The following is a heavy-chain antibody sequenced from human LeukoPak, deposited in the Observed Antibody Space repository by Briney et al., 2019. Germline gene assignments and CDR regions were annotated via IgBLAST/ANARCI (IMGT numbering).Heavy chain of an antibody. J-gene: IGHJ4*02. CDR1: GFTFSNYA. CDR2: ITGGGGST. Sequence: GGSLRLSCAASGFTFSNYAMSWVRQAPGKGLEWVSTITGGGGSTYYADSVKGRLTISRDDFKNTLYLQMSSLRDEDTAVYYCTTYSRSLDYWSQGTLVTVSS. V-gene: IGHV3-23*01. D-gene: IGHD1-26*01. CDR3: TTYSRSLDY.